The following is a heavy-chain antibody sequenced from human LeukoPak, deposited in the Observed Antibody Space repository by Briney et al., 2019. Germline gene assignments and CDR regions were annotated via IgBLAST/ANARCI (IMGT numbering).Heavy chain of an antibody. V-gene: IGHV4-4*09. CDR3: AKRQGPNSGSYDYFDP. J-gene: IGHJ5*02. CDR1: GGSISSYY. CDR2: IHSSGYT. D-gene: IGHD1-26*01. Sequence: SETLSLTCTVSGGSISSYYWSWLRQPPGQGLEGIAYIHSSGYTNYNPSLKSRVTISVDTSKSQFSLKVTSVTAADTAVYYCAKRQGPNSGSYDYFDPWGQGTLVTVSS.